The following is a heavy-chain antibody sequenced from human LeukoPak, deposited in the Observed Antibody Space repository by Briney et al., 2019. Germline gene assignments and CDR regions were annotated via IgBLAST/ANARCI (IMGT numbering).Heavy chain of an antibody. J-gene: IGHJ4*02. CDR3: AKSSHYYDSSGLH. Sequence: GGSLRLSCAASGFTFGSFSMNWVRQAPGKGLEWVSAISGSGGSTYYADSVKGRFTISRDNSKNTLYLRMNSVRAEDTAVYYCAKSSHYYDSSGLHWGQGTLVTVSS. D-gene: IGHD3-22*01. V-gene: IGHV3-23*01. CDR2: ISGSGGST. CDR1: GFTFGSFS.